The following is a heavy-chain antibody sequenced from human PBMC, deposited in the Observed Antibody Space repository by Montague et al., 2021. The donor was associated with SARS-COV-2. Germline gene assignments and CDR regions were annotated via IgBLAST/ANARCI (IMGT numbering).Heavy chain of an antibody. CDR1: GGPVSSGAYS. D-gene: IGHD3-10*01. Sequence: TLSLTRAVSGGPVSSGAYSWTWVRQPPGKGLEWIGYIHHSGDTYYNPSLRSRVTISVERSKNQFSLKLTSVSAADTAVYFCAKSRISMVRGIYDAFDVWGQGTMVTVSS. CDR2: IHHSGDT. CDR3: AKSRISMVRGIYDAFDV. J-gene: IGHJ3*01. V-gene: IGHV4-30-2*01.